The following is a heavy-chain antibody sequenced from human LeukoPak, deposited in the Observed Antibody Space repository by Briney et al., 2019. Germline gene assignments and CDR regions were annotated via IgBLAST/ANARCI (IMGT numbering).Heavy chain of an antibody. CDR3: ARDRRGYCSSTSCYSRGRYYYYYGMDV. J-gene: IGHJ6*02. V-gene: IGHV3-53*01. CDR1: GFTVSSNY. Sequence: GGSLRLSCAASGFTVSSNYMSWVRQAPGKGLEWVSVIYSGGSTYYADSVKGRFTISRDNSKNTLYLQMNSLRAEDTAVYYCARDRRGYCSSTSCYSRGRYYYYYGMDVWGQGTTVTVSS. CDR2: IYSGGST. D-gene: IGHD2-2*02.